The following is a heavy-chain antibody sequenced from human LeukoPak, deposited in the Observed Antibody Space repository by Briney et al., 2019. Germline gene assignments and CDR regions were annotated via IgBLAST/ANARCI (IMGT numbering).Heavy chain of an antibody. J-gene: IGHJ4*02. CDR2: IDSGGTI. D-gene: IGHD4-17*01. CDR1: GFTFNNYA. Sequence: GGSLRLSCAASGFTFNNYAMSWVRQAPGKGLEWLSSIDSGGTIYYADSVKGRFTISRDNSKNTLYLQLNSLRAGDTALYYCARERRDFGDPLDYWGQGTLVTVSS. V-gene: IGHV3-23*01. CDR3: ARERRDFGDPLDY.